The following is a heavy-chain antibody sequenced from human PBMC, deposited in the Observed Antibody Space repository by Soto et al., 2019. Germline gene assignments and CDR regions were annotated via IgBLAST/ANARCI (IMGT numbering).Heavy chain of an antibody. CDR1: GGTFSSYA. J-gene: IGHJ4*02. CDR2: IIPIFGTA. CDR3: ARVEHYCSSTSCYTNPFDY. D-gene: IGHD2-2*02. V-gene: IGHV1-69*01. Sequence: QVQLVQSGAEVKKPGSSVKVSCKASGGTFSSYAISWVRQAPGQGLEWMGGIIPIFGTANYAQKFQGRVTITADESTSTAHMELSSLRSEDTAVYYCARVEHYCSSTSCYTNPFDYWGQGTLVTVSS.